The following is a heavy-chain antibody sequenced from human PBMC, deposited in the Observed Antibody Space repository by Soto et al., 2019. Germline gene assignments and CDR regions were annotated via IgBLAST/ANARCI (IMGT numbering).Heavy chain of an antibody. Sequence: PGGSLRLSCAASGFTFSSYAMSWVRQAPGKGLEWVSAISGSGGSTYYADSVKGRFTISRDNSKNTLYLQMNSLRAEDTAVYYCAKDLSLVVPAAIDYYYYYMDVWGKGTTVTVSS. CDR3: AKDLSLVVPAAIDYYYYYMDV. J-gene: IGHJ6*03. CDR2: ISGSGGST. D-gene: IGHD2-2*01. CDR1: GFTFSSYA. V-gene: IGHV3-23*01.